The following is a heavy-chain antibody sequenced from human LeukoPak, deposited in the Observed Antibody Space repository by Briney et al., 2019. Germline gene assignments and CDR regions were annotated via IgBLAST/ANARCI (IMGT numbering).Heavy chain of an antibody. CDR3: ARSFPKKRGAFDI. CDR1: GGSISSSSYY. V-gene: IGHV4-39*01. D-gene: IGHD2/OR15-2a*01. J-gene: IGHJ3*02. Sequence: SETLSLTCTVSGGSISSSSYYWGWIRQPPGKGLEWIGSIYYSGSTYYNPSLKSRVTISVDTSKNQFSLKLSSVTAADTAVYYCARSFPKKRGAFDIWGQGTMVTVSS. CDR2: IYYSGST.